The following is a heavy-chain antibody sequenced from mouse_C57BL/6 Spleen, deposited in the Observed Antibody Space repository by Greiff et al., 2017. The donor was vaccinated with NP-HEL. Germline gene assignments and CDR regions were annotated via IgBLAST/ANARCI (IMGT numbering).Heavy chain of an antibody. V-gene: IGHV1-19*01. J-gene: IGHJ4*01. CDR2: INPYNGGT. D-gene: IGHD2-1*01. Sequence: EVQLQQSGPVLVKPGASVKMSCKASGYTFTDYYMNWVKQSHGKSLEWIGVINPYNGGTSYNQKFKGKATLTVDKSSSTAYMELNSLTSEDSAVYYWARGAYGNYEGAMDYWGQGTSVTVSS. CDR1: GYTFTDYY. CDR3: ARGAYGNYEGAMDY.